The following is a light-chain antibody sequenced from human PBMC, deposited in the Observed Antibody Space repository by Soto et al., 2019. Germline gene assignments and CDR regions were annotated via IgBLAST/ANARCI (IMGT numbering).Light chain of an antibody. V-gene: IGKV1-39*01. CDR1: QRIGSY. CDR2: AAT. CDR3: QQSYSIPVWT. Sequence: DIQMTQSPSSLSASVGDSVTITCRASQRIGSYVNWYQQKPGKAPKLLIYAATNLEEGVASRCSGSGSGTDFSLSVSGLQPEDFAPYCGQQSYSIPVWTCGHGTKVDIK. J-gene: IGKJ1*01.